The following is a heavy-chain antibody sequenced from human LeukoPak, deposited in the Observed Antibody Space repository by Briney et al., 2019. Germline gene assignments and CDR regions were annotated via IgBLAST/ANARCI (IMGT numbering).Heavy chain of an antibody. V-gene: IGHV4-39*07. CDR3: AREEGSGSTSGSDY. D-gene: IGHD3-10*01. CDR2: IYYSGST. CDR1: GGSISSSSYY. J-gene: IGHJ4*02. Sequence: KASETLSLTCTVSGGSISSSSYYWGWIRQPPGKGLEWIGSIYYSGSTYYNPSLKSRVTISVDTSKNQFSLKLSSVTAAGTAVYYCAREEGSGSTSGSDYWGQGTLVTVSS.